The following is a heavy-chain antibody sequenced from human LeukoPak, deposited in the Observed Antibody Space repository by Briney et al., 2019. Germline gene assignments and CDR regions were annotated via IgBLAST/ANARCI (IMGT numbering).Heavy chain of an antibody. Sequence: ASVKVSCKASGYSLTSYGITWVRQAPGQGLEWMGWISTYNGKTHYAQTLQGRVTMTTDSSTNTCYMELRSLRSDDTAVYYCAREVYSKDAFDIWGQGTMVTVSS. CDR1: GYSLTSYG. V-gene: IGHV1-18*01. D-gene: IGHD2-8*01. J-gene: IGHJ3*02. CDR2: ISTYNGKT. CDR3: AREVYSKDAFDI.